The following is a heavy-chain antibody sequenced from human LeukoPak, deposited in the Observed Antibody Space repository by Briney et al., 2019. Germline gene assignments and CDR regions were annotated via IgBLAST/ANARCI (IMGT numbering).Heavy chain of an antibody. CDR3: ARTYYDFWSGYYSHEGNPFDY. Sequence: GGSLRLSCAASGFTFSLYWMSWVRQAPGKGLEWVANIKRDGSEKYYVDSVKGRLTISRDNAKNSLYLQMNSLRAEDTAVYYCARTYYDFWSGYYSHEGNPFDYWGQGTLVTVSS. V-gene: IGHV3-7*01. J-gene: IGHJ4*02. CDR2: IKRDGSEK. CDR1: GFTFSLYW. D-gene: IGHD3-3*01.